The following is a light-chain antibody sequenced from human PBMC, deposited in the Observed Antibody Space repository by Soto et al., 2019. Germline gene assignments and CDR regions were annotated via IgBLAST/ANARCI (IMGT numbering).Light chain of an antibody. CDR3: TSYSSASPVL. CDR1: SSDVGAYNY. V-gene: IGLV2-14*01. J-gene: IGLJ2*01. Sequence: QSALTQPASVSGSLGQSSTISCTGTSSDVGAYNYVSWYQPHPDKAPQLLIFEVTKRPSGVSGRFSGSKSGITASLSISGLQPEDEADYYCTSYSSASPVLFGGGTKLTVL. CDR2: EVT.